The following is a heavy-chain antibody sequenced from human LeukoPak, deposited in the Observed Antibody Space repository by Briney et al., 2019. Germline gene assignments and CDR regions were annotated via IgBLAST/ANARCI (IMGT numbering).Heavy chain of an antibody. V-gene: IGHV1-18*04. J-gene: IGHJ4*02. CDR1: GYTFTSYY. CDR2: ISGYNGKA. Sequence: ASVKVSCKASGYTFTSYYMHWVRQAPGQGLEWMGWISGYNGKANYVQKFQGRVTMTTDTSTSIAYMELRSLRSDDTAVYYCARGQTNRLLWVGELLSNINPFDYWGQGTLVTVSS. D-gene: IGHD3-10*01. CDR3: ARGQTNRLLWVGELLSNINPFDY.